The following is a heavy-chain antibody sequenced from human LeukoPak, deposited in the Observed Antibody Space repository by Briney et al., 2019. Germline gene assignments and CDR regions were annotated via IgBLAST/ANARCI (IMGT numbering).Heavy chain of an antibody. CDR1: GFTFSSYA. CDR2: ISNSGGST. D-gene: IGHD3-16*01. J-gene: IGHJ3*02. Sequence: PGGSLRLSCAASGFTFSSYAMTWVRQAPGKGLEWVSGISNSGGSTYYADSVQGRFTISRDNAKNSLYLQMNSLRDEDTAVYYCARVSLITFGGVLGAFDIWGQGTMVTVSS. CDR3: ARVSLITFGGVLGAFDI. V-gene: IGHV3-23*01.